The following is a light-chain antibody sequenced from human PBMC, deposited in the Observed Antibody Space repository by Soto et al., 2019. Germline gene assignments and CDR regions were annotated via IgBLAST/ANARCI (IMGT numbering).Light chain of an antibody. J-gene: IGLJ2*01. CDR3: AAWDDSLNAVV. CDR1: RSDVGGYNY. CDR2: EVS. V-gene: IGLV2-14*01. Sequence: QSALTQPASVSGSPGQSITISCTGSRSDVGGYNYVSWYQQHPGKAPQVLIYEVSNRPSGVSNRFSGSKSGNTASLTISGLQADDEADYYCAAWDDSLNAVVFGGGTKLTVL.